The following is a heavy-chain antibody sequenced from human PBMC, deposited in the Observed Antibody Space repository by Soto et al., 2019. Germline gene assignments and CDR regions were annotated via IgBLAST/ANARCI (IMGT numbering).Heavy chain of an antibody. D-gene: IGHD4-4*01. Sequence: PSETLSLTCTVSGGSISSSSYYWGWIRQPPGKGLEWIGSIYYSGSTYYNPSLKSRVTISVDTSKNQFSLKLSSVTAADTAVYYCARLQAYYYYYMDVWGKGTTVTVSS. CDR2: IYYSGST. V-gene: IGHV4-39*01. J-gene: IGHJ6*03. CDR1: GGSISSSSYY. CDR3: ARLQAYYYYYMDV.